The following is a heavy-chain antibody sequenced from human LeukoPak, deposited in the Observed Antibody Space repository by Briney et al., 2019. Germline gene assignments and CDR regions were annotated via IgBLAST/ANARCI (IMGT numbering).Heavy chain of an antibody. CDR2: IYYSGNT. CDR3: ARDRDSSGLRDFDL. CDR1: GGSISSYY. V-gene: IGHV4-59*01. Sequence: SETLSLTCTVSGGSISSYYWSWIRQPPGKGLEWIGYIYYSGNTNYNPSLKGRVSISIDTSKNQFSLQMSSVTAADTAVYYCARDRDSSGLRDFDLWGRGTLVTVSA. D-gene: IGHD3-22*01. J-gene: IGHJ2*01.